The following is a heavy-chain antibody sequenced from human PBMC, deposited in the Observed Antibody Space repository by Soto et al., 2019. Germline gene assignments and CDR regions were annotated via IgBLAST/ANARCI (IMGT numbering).Heavy chain of an antibody. Sequence: QVQLVESGGGVVQPGRSLRLSCAASGFIFSNYGMHWVRQAPGKGLEWVAIISYDGINKYYADSVKGRFTVSRENSKNTLYLQMNSLIAEDTAVYYCAKDTWDRAYCGCDCYSVVDCWGQGTLVTVSS. CDR1: GFIFSNYG. V-gene: IGHV3-30*18. CDR3: AKDTWDRAYCGCDCYSVVDC. J-gene: IGHJ4*02. D-gene: IGHD2-21*02. CDR2: ISYDGINK.